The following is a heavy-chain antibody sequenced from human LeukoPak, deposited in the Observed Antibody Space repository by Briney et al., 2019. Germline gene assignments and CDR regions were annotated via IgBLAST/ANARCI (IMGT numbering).Heavy chain of an antibody. V-gene: IGHV4-30-2*01. D-gene: IGHD3-3*01. J-gene: IGHJ4*02. Sequence: SETLSLTCTVSGDSISSGGFYWSWIRQPPGKGLEWIGYIYHSGSTYYNPSLKSRVTISVDTSKNQFSLKLSSVTAADTAVYYCARLTSSITIFGVVITPHFDYWGQGTLVTVSS. CDR2: IYHSGST. CDR3: ARLTSSITIFGVVITPHFDY. CDR1: GDSISSGGFY.